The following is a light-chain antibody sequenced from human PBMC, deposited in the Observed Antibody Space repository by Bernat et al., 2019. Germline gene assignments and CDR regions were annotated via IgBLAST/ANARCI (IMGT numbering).Light chain of an antibody. J-gene: IGLJ1*01. CDR1: SSDVGGYNY. Sequence: QSALTQPRSVSGSLGQSVTISYTGTSSDVGGYNYVSWYQQHPGKAPKLMIYDVTKRPSGVPDRFSGSKSGNTASLTISGLQAEDEADYYCCSYAGSYTYVFATGTKVTVL. CDR2: DVT. V-gene: IGLV2-11*01. CDR3: CSYAGSYTYV.